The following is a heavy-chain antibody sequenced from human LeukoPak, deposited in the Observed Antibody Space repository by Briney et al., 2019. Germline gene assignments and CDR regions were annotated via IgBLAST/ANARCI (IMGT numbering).Heavy chain of an antibody. V-gene: IGHV3-21*01. CDR1: GFTFSSYS. Sequence: PGGSLRLSCAASGFTFSSYSMNWVRQAPGKGLEWVSSISSSSSYIYYADSVKGRFTISRDNAKNSLYLQMNSLRAEDTAVYYCARDNYYDSSGYYLPLDYWGQGTLVTVSS. J-gene: IGHJ4*02. CDR2: ISSSSSYI. CDR3: ARDNYYDSSGYYLPLDY. D-gene: IGHD3-22*01.